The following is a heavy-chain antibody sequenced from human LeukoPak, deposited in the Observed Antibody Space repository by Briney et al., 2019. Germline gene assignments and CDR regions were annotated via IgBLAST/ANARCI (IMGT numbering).Heavy chain of an antibody. Sequence: GGSLRLSCAASGFTVSSNYMSWVRQAPGKGLEWVSVIYSGGSTYYADSVKGRFAISRDNSKNTLYLQMNSLRAEDTAVYYCAFHYYDSSGYFLNFDYWGQGTPVTVSS. CDR2: IYSGGST. CDR3: AFHYYDSSGYFLNFDY. CDR1: GFTVSSNY. J-gene: IGHJ4*02. D-gene: IGHD3-22*01. V-gene: IGHV3-66*01.